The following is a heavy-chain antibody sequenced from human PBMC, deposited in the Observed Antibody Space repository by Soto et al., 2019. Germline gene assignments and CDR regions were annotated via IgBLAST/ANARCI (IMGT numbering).Heavy chain of an antibody. V-gene: IGHV1-69*06. J-gene: IGHJ6*04. CDR1: GGTFGNSA. CDR2: IIPSFATG. Sequence: QVQLVQSGAEVKKPGSSVKVSCKASGGTFGNSAISWVRQAPGQGLEWMGGIIPSFATGNSAPEFQGRLTITADKSTTTAYMELSSLRSEDTAVYYCARSYYGSGSYWFYGMDVWGKGTTVTVSS. D-gene: IGHD3-10*01. CDR3: ARSYYGSGSYWFYGMDV.